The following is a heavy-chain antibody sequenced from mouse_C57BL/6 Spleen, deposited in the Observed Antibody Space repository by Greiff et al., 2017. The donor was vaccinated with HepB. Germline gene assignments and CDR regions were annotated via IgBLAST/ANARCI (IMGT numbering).Heavy chain of an antibody. CDR2: INPNNGGT. D-gene: IGHD1-1*01. Sequence: VQLQQSGPELVKPGASVKISCKASGYTFTDYYMNWVKQSHGKSLEWIGDINPNNGGTSYNQKFKGKATLTVDKSSSTAYMELRSLTSEDSAVYYCARRVITTVPFAYWGQGTLVTVSA. CDR1: GYTFTDYY. CDR3: ARRVITTVPFAY. V-gene: IGHV1-26*01. J-gene: IGHJ3*01.